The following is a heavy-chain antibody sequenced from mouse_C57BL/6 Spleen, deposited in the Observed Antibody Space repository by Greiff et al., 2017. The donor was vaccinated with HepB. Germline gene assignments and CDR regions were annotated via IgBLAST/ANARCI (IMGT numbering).Heavy chain of an antibody. D-gene: IGHD2-10*02. CDR1: GFTFSSYG. V-gene: IGHV5-6*02. J-gene: IGHJ2*01. Sequence: DVMLVESGGDLVKPGGSLKLSCAASGFTFSSYGMSWVRQTPDKRLEWVATISSGGSYTYYPDSVKGRFTISRDNAKNTLYLQMSSLKSEDTAMYYCARHGLVDPYYFDCWGQGTTLTVSS. CDR3: ARHGLVDPYYFDC. CDR2: ISSGGSYT.